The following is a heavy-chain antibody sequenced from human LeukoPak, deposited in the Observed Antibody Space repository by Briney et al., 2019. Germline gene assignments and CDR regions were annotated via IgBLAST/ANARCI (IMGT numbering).Heavy chain of an antibody. CDR1: GYTFTDRY. V-gene: IGHV1-2*02. D-gene: IGHD3-22*01. CDR2: MKPNPGGT. Sequence: GASLKVSCTASGYTFTDRYIHWVRQAPGQGLEWMGWMKPNPGGTKYAEKFQGRVTMTRDTSISTAYMELNGLRSDDTAVYYCARGPGTRIVVSNEYFHHWGQGTLVTVSS. J-gene: IGHJ1*01. CDR3: ARGPGTRIVVSNEYFHH.